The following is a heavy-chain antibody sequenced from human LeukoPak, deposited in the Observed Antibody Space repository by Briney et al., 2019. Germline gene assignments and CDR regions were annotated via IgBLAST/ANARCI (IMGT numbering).Heavy chain of an antibody. CDR1: GFTFSSYA. CDR2: ISGSGGST. Sequence: GGSLRRSCAASGFTFSSYAMSWVRQAPGKGLEWVSAISGSGGSTYYADSVKGRFTISRDNSKNTLYLQMNSLRAEDTAVYYCAKILWFGERNYYFEYWGQGTLVTVSS. D-gene: IGHD3-10*01. CDR3: AKILWFGERNYYFEY. V-gene: IGHV3-23*01. J-gene: IGHJ4*02.